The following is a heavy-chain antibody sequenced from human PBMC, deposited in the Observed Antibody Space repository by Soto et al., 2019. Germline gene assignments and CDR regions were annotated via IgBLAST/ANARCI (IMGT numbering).Heavy chain of an antibody. Sequence: SETLSLTCAVSGGSIGSGGYSWSWIRQPPGKGLEWIGYIYHSGSTYYNPSLKSRVTISVDRSKNQFSLKLSSVTAADTAVYYCARVGSQGGYFDYWGQGTLVTVSS. CDR2: IYHSGST. CDR3: ARVGSQGGYFDY. V-gene: IGHV4-30-2*01. D-gene: IGHD3-16*01. J-gene: IGHJ4*02. CDR1: GGSIGSGGYS.